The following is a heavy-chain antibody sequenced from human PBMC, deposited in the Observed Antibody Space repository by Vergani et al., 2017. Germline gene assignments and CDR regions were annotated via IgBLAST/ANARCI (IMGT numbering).Heavy chain of an antibody. CDR3: AKARDPNCKGGNCYSYYYGLDL. CDR1: EFTFSNYA. CDR2: IIGSGVSA. J-gene: IGHJ6*02. Sequence: DVQLLESGGGLVQRGGSLRLTCAASEFTFSNYAMNWVRQAPGKGLVCVSGIIGSGVSAYYTDSVKGRFTISRDNSKHMLFLQMNNLRTEDTAIYYCAKARDPNCKGGNCYSYYYGLDLWGQGTTVTVSS. V-gene: IGHV3-23*01. D-gene: IGHD1-26*01.